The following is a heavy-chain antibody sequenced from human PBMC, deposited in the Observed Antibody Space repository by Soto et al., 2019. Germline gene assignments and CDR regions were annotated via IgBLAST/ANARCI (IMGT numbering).Heavy chain of an antibody. D-gene: IGHD6-13*01. J-gene: IGHJ4*02. CDR1: GFTFSSYG. CDR3: AKSYGSSAFDY. Sequence: QVQLVESGGGVVQPGRSLRLSCAASGFTFSSYGMHWVRQAPGKGLEWVAVISYDGSNKYYADSVKGRFTISRDNSKNTLYLQINSLSAEDTAVYYCAKSYGSSAFDYWGQGTLVTVSS. CDR2: ISYDGSNK. V-gene: IGHV3-30*18.